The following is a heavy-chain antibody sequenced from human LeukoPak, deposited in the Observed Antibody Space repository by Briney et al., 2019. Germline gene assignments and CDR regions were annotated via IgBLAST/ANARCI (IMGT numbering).Heavy chain of an antibody. Sequence: GGSLRLSCAASGFTFTSYGMSWVRQAPGKGLEWVSAISGSGGSTYYADSVKGRFTISRDNSKNTLYLQMNSLRAEDTAVYYCAKPMKKGPATVVTPLFDYWGQGTLVTVSS. CDR1: GFTFTSYG. J-gene: IGHJ4*02. CDR3: AKPMKKGPATVVTPLFDY. V-gene: IGHV3-23*01. D-gene: IGHD4-23*01. CDR2: ISGSGGST.